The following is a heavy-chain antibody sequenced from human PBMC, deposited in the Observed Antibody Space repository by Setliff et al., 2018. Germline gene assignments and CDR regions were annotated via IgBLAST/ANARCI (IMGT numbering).Heavy chain of an antibody. CDR2: INHSGST. D-gene: IGHD3-22*01. Sequence: SETLSLTCTVYGGSFSDYYWGWIRQPPGKGLEWIAEINHSGSTNYNPSLKSRVTISVDTSRNQFSLKLSSVTAADTSVYFCARAVDSSGYFPYWYFDLWGRGALVTASS. CDR1: GGSFSDYY. J-gene: IGHJ2*01. CDR3: ARAVDSSGYFPYWYFDL. V-gene: IGHV4-34*01.